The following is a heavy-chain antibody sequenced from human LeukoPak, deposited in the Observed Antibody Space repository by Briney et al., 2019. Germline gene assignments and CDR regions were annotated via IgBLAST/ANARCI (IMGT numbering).Heavy chain of an antibody. Sequence: GGSLRLSCAASGFTFSTSAMNWVRQAPGKGLEWVSSINNVRSHIYYADSVRGRFTISGDTSKNTLYLQMNSLRAEDTAVYYCARDRCSSTSCYTHYFDYWGQGTLVTVSS. CDR2: INNVRSHI. J-gene: IGHJ4*02. CDR1: GFTFSTSA. D-gene: IGHD2-2*02. V-gene: IGHV3-21*01. CDR3: ARDRCSSTSCYTHYFDY.